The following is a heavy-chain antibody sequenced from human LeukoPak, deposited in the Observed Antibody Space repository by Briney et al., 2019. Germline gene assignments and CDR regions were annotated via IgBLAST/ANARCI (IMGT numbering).Heavy chain of an antibody. V-gene: IGHV3-20*01. CDR1: GFTFDDYG. Sequence: GGSLRLSCAASGFTFDDYGTSWVRQAPGKGLEWVSGINWNGGSTGYADSVKGRFTISRDNAKNSLYLQMNSLRAEDTALYHCARGDSSGWYLVFDYWGQGTLVTVSS. CDR2: INWNGGST. J-gene: IGHJ4*02. D-gene: IGHD6-19*01. CDR3: ARGDSSGWYLVFDY.